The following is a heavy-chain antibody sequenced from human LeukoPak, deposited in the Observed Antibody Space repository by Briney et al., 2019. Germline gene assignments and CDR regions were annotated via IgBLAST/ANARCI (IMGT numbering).Heavy chain of an antibody. CDR1: GFTLSSYS. Sequence: GSLRLSCAASGFTLSSYSMNWVRQAPGKGLEWVSSISSSSSYIYYADSVKGRFTISRDNAKNSLYLQMNSLRAEDTAVYYCAAVIAAAGIFDYWGQGTLVTVSS. D-gene: IGHD6-13*01. V-gene: IGHV3-21*01. CDR3: AAVIAAAGIFDY. CDR2: ISSSSSYI. J-gene: IGHJ4*02.